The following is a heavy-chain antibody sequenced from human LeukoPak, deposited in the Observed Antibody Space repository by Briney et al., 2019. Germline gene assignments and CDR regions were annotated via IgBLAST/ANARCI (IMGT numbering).Heavy chain of an antibody. D-gene: IGHD3-22*01. J-gene: IGHJ4*02. CDR2: INGDGSST. CDR3: ARDPSYYDSSGCDY. CDR1: GFTFSNYW. V-gene: IGHV3-74*01. Sequence: GGSLRLSCAASGFTFSNYWMHWVRQAPGKGLVWVSRINGDGSSTSNADSVKGRFTISRDNAKNTLYLQMNSLRAEDTAVYYCARDPSYYDSSGCDYWGQGTLVTVSS.